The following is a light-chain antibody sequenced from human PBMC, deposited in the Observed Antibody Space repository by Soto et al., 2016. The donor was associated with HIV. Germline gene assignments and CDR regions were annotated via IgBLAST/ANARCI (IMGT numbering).Light chain of an antibody. CDR3: QQLNSYLLYT. Sequence: DIQLTQSPSFLSASVGDRVTITCRASQGISSYLAWYQQKPGKAPKLLIYAASTLQSGVPSRFSGSGSGTEFTLTISSLQPEDFATYYCQQLNSYLLYTFGQGTKLE. CDR2: AAS. J-gene: IGKJ2*01. V-gene: IGKV1-9*01. CDR1: QGISSY.